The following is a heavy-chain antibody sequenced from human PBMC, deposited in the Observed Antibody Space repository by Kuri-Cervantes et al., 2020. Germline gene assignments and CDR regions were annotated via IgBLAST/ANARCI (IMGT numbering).Heavy chain of an antibody. D-gene: IGHD1-26*01. CDR3: GSGVLGPYGMDV. J-gene: IGHJ6*02. Sequence: GGSLRLSCAASGFTFSSYAMSWVRQAPGKGLEWVSTLRGSGGSTFYADSVKGSFTISRDSSNNTLYSQMSRLRAEDTAVYYGGSGVLGPYGMDVWGQGTKVTVSS. CDR1: GFTFSSYA. V-gene: IGHV3-23*01. CDR2: LRGSGGST.